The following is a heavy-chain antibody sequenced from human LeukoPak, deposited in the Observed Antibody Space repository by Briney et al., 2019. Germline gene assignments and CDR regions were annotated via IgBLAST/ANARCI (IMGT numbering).Heavy chain of an antibody. CDR3: AKELSGDRGGFDY. CDR2: ISWNSGGI. J-gene: IGHJ4*02. CDR1: GFTFDDYA. D-gene: IGHD7-27*01. Sequence: PGGSLRLSCAASGFTFDDYAMHWVRQAPGKGLEWVSGISWNSGGIDYADSVKGRFTISRDNAKNSLYLQMNSLRAEDTALYYCAKELSGDRGGFDYWGQGTLVTVSS. V-gene: IGHV3-9*01.